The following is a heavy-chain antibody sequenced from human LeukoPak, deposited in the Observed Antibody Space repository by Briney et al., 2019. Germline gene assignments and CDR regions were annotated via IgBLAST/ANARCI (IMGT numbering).Heavy chain of an antibody. D-gene: IGHD3-10*01. CDR1: GFTFSAYW. J-gene: IGHJ4*02. CDR2: INQYGNEK. Sequence: GGSLRLSCAASGFTFSAYWMNWVRQAPGKGLEWVANINQYGNEKYYVDSVKGRFTISRDNGKNSLYLEMNSLRAEDTAVYYCATGTEMDRGVIINGHLDYWGQGTLVTASS. CDR3: ATGTEMDRGVIINGHLDY. V-gene: IGHV3-7*01.